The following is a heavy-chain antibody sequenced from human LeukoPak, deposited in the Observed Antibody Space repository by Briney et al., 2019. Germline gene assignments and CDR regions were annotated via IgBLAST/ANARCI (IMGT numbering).Heavy chain of an antibody. V-gene: IGHV1-69*10. D-gene: IGHD5-24*01. CDR2: ILPIVGIA. J-gene: IGHJ4*02. Sequence: ASVKVSCKASRGTFRSYAIRWLRQPPGQGLEWMGGILPIVGIANYAQKSQGRVTITADKSTSTAYIELSSLRSEDTAVYYCARSYRDGYIMPYWGQGTLVAVSS. CDR3: ARSYRDGYIMPY. CDR1: RGTFRSYA.